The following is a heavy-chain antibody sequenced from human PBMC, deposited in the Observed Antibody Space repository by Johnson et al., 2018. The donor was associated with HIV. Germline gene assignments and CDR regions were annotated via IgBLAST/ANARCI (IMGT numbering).Heavy chain of an antibody. J-gene: IGHJ3*02. V-gene: IGHV3-20*04. CDR2: INSDGSST. D-gene: IGHD3-16*02. CDR1: GFTFDDYG. Sequence: VQLVESGGGVVRPGGSLRLSCAASGFTFDDYGMSWVRQAPGKGLEWVSRINSDGSSTSYADSVKGRFTISRDNAKNSLYLQMNSLRAEDTAVYYCARGPIADDAFDIWGQGTMVTVSS. CDR3: ARGPIADDAFDI.